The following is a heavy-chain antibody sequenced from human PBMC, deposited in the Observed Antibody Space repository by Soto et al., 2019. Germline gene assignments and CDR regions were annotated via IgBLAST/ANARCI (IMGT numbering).Heavy chain of an antibody. Sequence: GSLRLSCAASGFTFSSYAMHWVRQAPGKGLEWVAVISYDGSNKYYADSVKGRFTISRDNSKNTLYLQMNSLRAEDTAVYYCAGGSITIFGVVILWGAFDIWGQGTMVTVS. CDR3: AGGSITIFGVVILWGAFDI. D-gene: IGHD3-3*01. CDR2: ISYDGSNK. V-gene: IGHV3-30-3*01. CDR1: GFTFSSYA. J-gene: IGHJ3*02.